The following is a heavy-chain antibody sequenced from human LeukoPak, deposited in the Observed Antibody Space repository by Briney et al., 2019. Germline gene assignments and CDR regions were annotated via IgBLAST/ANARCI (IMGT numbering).Heavy chain of an antibody. J-gene: IGHJ4*02. D-gene: IGHD3-22*01. CDR1: GFTFSSYG. V-gene: IGHV3-30*02. CDR3: AKDGDYYDSSGYHRADY. CDR2: IRYDGSNK. Sequence: PGGSLRLSCAASGFTFSSYGMHWARQAPGKGLEWVAFIRYDGSNKYYADSVKGRFTISRDNSKNTLYLQMNSLRAEDTAVYYCAKDGDYYDSSGYHRADYWGQGTLVTVSS.